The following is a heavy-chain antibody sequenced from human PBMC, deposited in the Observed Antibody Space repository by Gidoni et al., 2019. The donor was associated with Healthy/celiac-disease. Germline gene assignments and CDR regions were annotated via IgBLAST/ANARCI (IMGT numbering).Heavy chain of an antibody. CDR3: ASLQLVCLPSH. CDR2: IYYSGST. J-gene: IGHJ4*02. D-gene: IGHD6-6*01. Sequence: QLQLQESGPGLVKPSETLSLTCTVSGGSISSSSYYWGWIRQPPGKGLEWIGSIYYSGSTYYNPSLKSRVTISVDTSKNQFSLKLSSVTAADTAVYYCASLQLVCLPSHWGQGTLVTVSS. V-gene: IGHV4-39*07. CDR1: GGSISSSSYY.